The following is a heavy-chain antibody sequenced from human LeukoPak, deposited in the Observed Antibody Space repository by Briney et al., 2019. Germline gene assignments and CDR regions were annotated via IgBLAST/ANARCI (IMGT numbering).Heavy chain of an antibody. V-gene: IGHV4-59*01. Sequence: SETLSLTCTVSGGSISSYYWSWIRQPPGKGLEWIGYIYYSGGTNYNPSLKSRVTISVDTSKNQFSLKLSSVTAADTAVYYCARDTFWSGYFDYWGRGTLVTVSS. CDR2: IYYSGGT. J-gene: IGHJ4*02. CDR1: GGSISSYY. CDR3: ARDTFWSGYFDY. D-gene: IGHD3-3*01.